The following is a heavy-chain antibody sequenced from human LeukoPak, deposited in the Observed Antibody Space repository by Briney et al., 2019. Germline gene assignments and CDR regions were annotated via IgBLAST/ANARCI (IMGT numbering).Heavy chain of an antibody. V-gene: IGHV3-15*01. J-gene: IGHJ1*01. D-gene: IGHD3-3*01. Sequence: PGGSLRLSCAASGFTFSSYAMSWVRQAPGKGLEWVGRIKSKTDGGTTDYAAPVKGRFTISRDDSKNTLYLQMNSLKTEDTAVYYCTTDREASMGYDFWSGYYSEYFQHWGQGTLVTVSS. CDR1: GFTFSSYA. CDR3: TTDREASMGYDFWSGYYSEYFQH. CDR2: IKSKTDGGTT.